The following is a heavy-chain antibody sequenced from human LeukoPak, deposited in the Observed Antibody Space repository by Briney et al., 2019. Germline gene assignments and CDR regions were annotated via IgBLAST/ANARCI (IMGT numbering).Heavy chain of an antibody. CDR2: INLNSGGT. Sequence: ASVKVSCKASGYTFTGYYMHWVRQAPGQGLEWMGWINLNSGGTNYAQKFQGRVTMTRDTSISTAYMELSRLRPDDTAVYYCARERSYGDLAFDPWGQGTLVTVSS. V-gene: IGHV1-2*02. CDR3: ARERSYGDLAFDP. J-gene: IGHJ5*02. CDR1: GYTFTGYY. D-gene: IGHD4-17*01.